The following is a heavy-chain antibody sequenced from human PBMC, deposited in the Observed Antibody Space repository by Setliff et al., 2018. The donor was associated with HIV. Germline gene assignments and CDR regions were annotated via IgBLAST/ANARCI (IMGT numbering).Heavy chain of an antibody. CDR2: VHSTGTT. V-gene: IGHV4-4*07. J-gene: IGHJ3*01. D-gene: IGHD3-22*01. CDR1: GGSISTYY. Sequence: PSETLSLTCTVSGGSISTYYWSWIRQPAGEGLEYIGRVHSTGTTIYNPSLKSRVTMSVDTSKNQLSLKLRSVTAADTAVYYCARARITMTGGRLEPYAFDRWGQGTKVTVSS. CDR3: ARARITMTGGRLEPYAFDR.